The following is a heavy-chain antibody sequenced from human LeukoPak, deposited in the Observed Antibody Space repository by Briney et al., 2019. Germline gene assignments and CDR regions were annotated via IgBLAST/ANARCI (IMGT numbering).Heavy chain of an antibody. V-gene: IGHV4-59*01. CDR1: GGSISSYY. CDR2: IYYSGST. CDR3: ARGLDYFDY. Sequence: SETLSLTCTVSGGSISSYYWSWIRQPPGKGLEWIGYIYYSGSTNYNPSLKSRVTISVDTSKNQFSLKLSSVTAADTAVYYCARGLDYFDYWGQGTLVTVST. J-gene: IGHJ4*02.